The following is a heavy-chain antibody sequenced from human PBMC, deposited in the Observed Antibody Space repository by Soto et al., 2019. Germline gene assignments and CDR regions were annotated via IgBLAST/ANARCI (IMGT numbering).Heavy chain of an antibody. Sequence: SETLSLTCTVSGGSISSGDYYWSWIRQPPGKGLEWIGYIYYSGSTHYNPSLKSRVTISVDTSKNQFSLKLSSVTAADTAVYYCARVGGFGATTIDYWGQGTLVT. V-gene: IGHV4-30-4*01. CDR2: IYYSGST. J-gene: IGHJ4*02. CDR3: ARVGGFGATTIDY. CDR1: GGSISSGDYY. D-gene: IGHD3-10*01.